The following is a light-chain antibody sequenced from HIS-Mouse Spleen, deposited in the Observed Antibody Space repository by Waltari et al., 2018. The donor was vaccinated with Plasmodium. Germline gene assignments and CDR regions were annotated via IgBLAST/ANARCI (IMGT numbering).Light chain of an antibody. CDR3: YSTDSSGNHRV. CDR2: EDS. J-gene: IGLJ3*02. Sequence: SYELTQPPSVSVSPGQTARTPCSGDALPKKYAYWYQQKSGQAPVLVIYEDSKRPYGIPERFSGSSSGTMATLTISGAQVEDEADYYCYSTDSSGNHRVFGGGTKLTVL. CDR1: ALPKKY. V-gene: IGLV3-10*01.